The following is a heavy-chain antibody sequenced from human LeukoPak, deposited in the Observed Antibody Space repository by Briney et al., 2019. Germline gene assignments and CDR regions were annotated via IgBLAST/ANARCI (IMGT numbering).Heavy chain of an antibody. D-gene: IGHD3-10*01. Sequence: GSLRLSCAASGFTFSSYAMSWVRQAPGKGLEWVSAISGSGGSTYYADSVKGRFTISRGNSKNTLYLQMNSLRAEDTAVYYCAKVMVGDTMVRMLDYWGQGTLVTVSS. J-gene: IGHJ4*02. CDR1: GFTFSSYA. CDR2: ISGSGGST. V-gene: IGHV3-23*01. CDR3: AKVMVGDTMVRMLDY.